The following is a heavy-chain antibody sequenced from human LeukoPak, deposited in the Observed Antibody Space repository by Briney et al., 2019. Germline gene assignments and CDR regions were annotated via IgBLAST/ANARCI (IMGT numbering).Heavy chain of an antibody. D-gene: IGHD6-13*01. CDR3: ASRPAGSTWYGVFDY. CDR1: GGSINSHY. J-gene: IGHJ4*02. V-gene: IGHV4-59*11. Sequence: SETLSLTCTVSGGSINSHYWSRIRQPPGKGLEWIGYVFYPGSTNYNPSLKSRVTMSLDTSRDQFSLRLTSVTAADTAIYYCASRPAGSTWYGVFDYWSQGTLVTVSS. CDR2: VFYPGST.